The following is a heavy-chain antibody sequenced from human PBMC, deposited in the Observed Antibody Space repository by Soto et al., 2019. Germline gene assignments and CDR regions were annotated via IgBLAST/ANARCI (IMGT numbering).Heavy chain of an antibody. CDR1: GYNFNSYT. CDR2: ISAYNGNT. Sequence: QVQLVQSGAEVKKPGASVKVSCKASGYNFNSYTISWVRQAPGQGLEWMGRISAYNGNTNYAQKLQGRVTMTTDTLPSTAYMELRSLRSDDTAVYHCARVVGALGHWFDPWGQGTLVTVSS. J-gene: IGHJ5*02. V-gene: IGHV1-18*01. CDR3: ARVVGALGHWFDP. D-gene: IGHD1-26*01.